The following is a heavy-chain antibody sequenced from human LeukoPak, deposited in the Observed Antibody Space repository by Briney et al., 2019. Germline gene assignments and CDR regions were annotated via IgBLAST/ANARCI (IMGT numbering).Heavy chain of an antibody. CDR1: GYTLTELS. V-gene: IGHV7-4-1*02. D-gene: IGHD2-15*01. CDR3: ARDVLTVVVAGSSFEF. J-gene: IGHJ4*02. CDR2: INTKTGDP. Sequence: GASVKVSCKVSGYTLTELSMHWVRQAPGQGLEWMGWINTKTGDPTYAQDFTGRFVFSLDTSVNTAFLQINSLKTEDTAVYYCARDVLTVVVAGSSFEFWGQGTLVSVSS.